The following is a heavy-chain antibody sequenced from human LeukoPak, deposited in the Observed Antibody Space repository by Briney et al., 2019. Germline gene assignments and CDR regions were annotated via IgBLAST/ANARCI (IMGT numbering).Heavy chain of an antibody. CDR3: ARGSGGTGVYWYFDL. CDR1: GFSFDDYA. V-gene: IGHV3-9*01. D-gene: IGHD1/OR15-1a*01. Sequence: PGRSLRLSCAASGFSFDDYAMHWVRQAPGKGLEWVSRISWNSGGIDYADPVKGRFTISKDNAKNSLYLQMNSLRPEDTALYYCARGSGGTGVYWYFDLWGRGTLVSVFS. J-gene: IGHJ2*01. CDR2: ISWNSGGI.